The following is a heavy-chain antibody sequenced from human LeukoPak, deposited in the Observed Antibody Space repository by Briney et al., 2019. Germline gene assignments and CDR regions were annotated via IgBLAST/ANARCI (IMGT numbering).Heavy chain of an antibody. D-gene: IGHD1-26*01. V-gene: IGHV3-7*01. CDR2: IREDGNKE. J-gene: IGHJ4*02. CDR3: ARDEVGGPLKY. Sequence: PGGSLRLSCLASYFIFTKYWMTWVRQAPGKGLEWVANIREDGNKENYIDSVRGRFSISRDNAKNSLYLQMNSLRAEDSAVYYCARDEVGGPLKYWGQGVLVTVSS. CDR1: YFIFTKYW.